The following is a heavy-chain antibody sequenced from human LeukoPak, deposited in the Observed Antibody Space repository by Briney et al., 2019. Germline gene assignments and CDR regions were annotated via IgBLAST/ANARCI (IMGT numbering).Heavy chain of an antibody. CDR3: ARDVRFRNNRDY. CDR2: IRSNFSGGRK. CDR1: GFTFDDYT. V-gene: IGHV3-49*04. J-gene: IGHJ4*02. D-gene: IGHD1/OR15-1a*01. Sequence: GGSLRLSCTASGFTFDDYTMSCVPQAPGKGWVWGAFIRSNFSGGRKQYAAFVKGRFTISRDDSKGIVYLEMNSLKTEDTAVYYCARDVRFRNNRDYWGQGTLVTVSS.